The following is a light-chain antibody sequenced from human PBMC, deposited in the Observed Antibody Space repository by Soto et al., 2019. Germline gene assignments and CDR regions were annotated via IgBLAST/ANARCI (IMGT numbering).Light chain of an antibody. CDR3: SSYKSSSTLYV. J-gene: IGLJ1*01. CDR1: SXDVGGYNY. V-gene: IGLV2-14*01. CDR2: EVS. Sequence: QSVLTQPASVSGSPGQSITIYCTGTSXDVGGYNYVSWYQQHPGKAPKLMIYEVSNRPSGVSNRFSGSKSGNTASLTISGLQAEDEADYYCSSYKSSSTLYVFGTGTKVTV.